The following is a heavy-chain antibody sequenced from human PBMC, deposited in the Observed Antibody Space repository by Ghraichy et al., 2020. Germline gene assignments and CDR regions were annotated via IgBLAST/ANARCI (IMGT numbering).Heavy chain of an antibody. J-gene: IGHJ4*02. CDR3: ARSLNWGAYDY. D-gene: IGHD7-27*01. CDR1: GFTFSSYW. Sequence: GGSLRLSCAASGFTFSSYWMHWVRQVPGKGLVWVSRINSDGSSTSYADSVKGRFTISRDNAKNTLYLQMNSLRAEDTAVYYCARSLNWGAYDYWGQGTLVTVSS. V-gene: IGHV3-74*01. CDR2: INSDGSST.